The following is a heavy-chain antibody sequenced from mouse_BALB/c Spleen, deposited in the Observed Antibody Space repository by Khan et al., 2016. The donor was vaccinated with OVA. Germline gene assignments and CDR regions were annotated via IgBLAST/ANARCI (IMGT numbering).Heavy chain of an antibody. CDR1: GFSLTTYG. D-gene: IGHD2-3*01. CDR3: AKWGDGSAYPMDY. V-gene: IGHV2-3*01. J-gene: IGHJ4*01. CDR2: IWGDGST. Sequence: QMQLEESGPGLVAPSQSLSITCTVSGFSLTTYGVNWIRQPPGKGLEWLGVIWGDGSTNYHSALISRLTISKDNSKSQVFLKLNSLQTDDTATYYCAKWGDGSAYPMDYWGQGTSVTVSS.